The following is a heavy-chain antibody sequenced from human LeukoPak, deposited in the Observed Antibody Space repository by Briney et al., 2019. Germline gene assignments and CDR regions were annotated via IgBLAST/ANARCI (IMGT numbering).Heavy chain of an antibody. Sequence: GGSLRLSCAASGFTFSSYAMSWVRQAPGKGLEWVSAISGSGGRTDYADSVKGRFTISRDNSKNTLYLQMNSLRADDAAVYYCAIHPGTFYYDSSGYYERWGQGTLVTVSS. CDR3: AIHPGTFYYDSSGYYER. CDR1: GFTFSSYA. V-gene: IGHV3-23*01. D-gene: IGHD3-22*01. J-gene: IGHJ4*02. CDR2: ISGSGGRT.